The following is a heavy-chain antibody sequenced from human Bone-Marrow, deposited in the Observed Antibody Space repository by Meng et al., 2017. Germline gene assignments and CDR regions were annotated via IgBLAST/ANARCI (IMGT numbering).Heavy chain of an antibody. CDR3: AVHYYGSGSSTFDY. D-gene: IGHD3-10*01. Sequence: QVQPVQSGAEGKKPGASVKVSCKASGYTFTGYYMHWVRQAPGQGLEWMGRINPNSGGTNYAQKFQGRVTMTRDTSISTAYMELSRLRSDDTAVYYCAVHYYGSGSSTFDYWGQGTLVTVSS. CDR1: GYTFTGYY. CDR2: INPNSGGT. V-gene: IGHV1-2*06. J-gene: IGHJ4*02.